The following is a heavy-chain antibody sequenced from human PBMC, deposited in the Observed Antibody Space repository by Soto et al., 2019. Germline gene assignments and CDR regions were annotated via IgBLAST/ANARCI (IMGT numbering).Heavy chain of an antibody. Sequence: QVQLQESGPGLVKPSQTLSLTCTVSGGSISSGGYYWSWIRQHPGKGLEWIGYIYYSGSTYYNPSLKSRVTISVDTSKNQFSLKLSSVTAADTAVYYCARSPYSIVLMVYAMGNWFDPWGQGTLVTVSS. J-gene: IGHJ5*02. CDR2: IYYSGST. V-gene: IGHV4-31*03. CDR3: ARSPYSIVLMVYAMGNWFDP. D-gene: IGHD2-8*01. CDR1: GGSISSGGYY.